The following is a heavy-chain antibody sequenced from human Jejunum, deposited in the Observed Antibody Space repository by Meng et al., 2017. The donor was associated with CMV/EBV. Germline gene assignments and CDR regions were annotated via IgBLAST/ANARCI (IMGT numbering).Heavy chain of an antibody. CDR1: GLSFSSHT. CDR3: ARDRGGLWFGEPMDY. V-gene: IGHV3-30-3*01. D-gene: IGHD3-10*01. CDR2: VSYDGSSK. J-gene: IGHJ4*02. Sequence: QVQLVESGGGVVQPGRSPRLSCAASGLSFSSHTMHWVRQAPGKGLEWVAAVSYDGSSKYYADSVKGRFTISRDNSKNTLYLQMNSLKPEDTAVYYCARDRGGLWFGEPMDYWGQGTLVTVSS.